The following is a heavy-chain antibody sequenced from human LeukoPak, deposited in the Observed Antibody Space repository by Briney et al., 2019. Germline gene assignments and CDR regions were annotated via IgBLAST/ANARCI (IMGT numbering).Heavy chain of an antibody. CDR1: GFTFSDYY. J-gene: IGHJ3*02. CDR3: AKDRSGSWTNDAFDI. Sequence: GGSLRLSCAASGFTFSDYYMNWIRQAPGKGLEWVSAISGSGGSTYYADSVKGRFTISRDNSKNTLYLQMNSLRAEDTAVYYCAKDRSGSWTNDAFDIWGQGTMVTVSS. D-gene: IGHD6-13*01. CDR2: ISGSGGST. V-gene: IGHV3-23*01.